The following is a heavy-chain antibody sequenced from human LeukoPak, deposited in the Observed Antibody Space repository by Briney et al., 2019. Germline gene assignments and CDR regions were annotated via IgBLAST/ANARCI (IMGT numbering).Heavy chain of an antibody. Sequence: TGGSLRLSCAASGFTFSSYSMNWVRQAPGKGLEWVSSISSSSSYIYYADSVKGRFTISRDNSKNTLYLQMNSLRAEDTAVYYCARESQFYYDSSGYYYGEGFDIWGQGTMVTVSS. CDR1: GFTFSSYS. CDR2: ISSSSSYI. CDR3: ARESQFYYDSSGYYYGEGFDI. V-gene: IGHV3-21*01. D-gene: IGHD3-22*01. J-gene: IGHJ3*02.